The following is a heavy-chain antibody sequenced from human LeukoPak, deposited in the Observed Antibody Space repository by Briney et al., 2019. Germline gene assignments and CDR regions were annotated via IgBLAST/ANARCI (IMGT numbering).Heavy chain of an antibody. D-gene: IGHD3-9*01. Sequence: GGSLRLSCAASGFTFSNYAMSWVRQAPGKGLEWVSAILGSGGSTYYADSVKGQFTVSRDNSKSTLYLQMNSLRAEDTALYYCAKWGDYDVLTGYYVPDYWGQGTLVTVSS. CDR1: GFTFSNYA. J-gene: IGHJ4*02. CDR3: AKWGDYDVLTGYYVPDY. CDR2: ILGSGGST. V-gene: IGHV3-23*01.